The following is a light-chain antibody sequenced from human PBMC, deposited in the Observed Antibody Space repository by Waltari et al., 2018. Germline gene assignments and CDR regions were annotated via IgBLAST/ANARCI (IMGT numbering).Light chain of an antibody. CDR3: QQGYTYPIT. V-gene: IGKV1-6*01. CDR2: RAS. J-gene: IGKJ4*01. Sequence: TQMTQSPSSLSASVGGTVTITCQASQDIENESNWYQQRPGKAPKLLIARASSLRGGIPSRFSGSGSGTDFTLTINSLQPEDFATYYCQQGYTYPITFGGGTTVEIK. CDR1: QDIENE.